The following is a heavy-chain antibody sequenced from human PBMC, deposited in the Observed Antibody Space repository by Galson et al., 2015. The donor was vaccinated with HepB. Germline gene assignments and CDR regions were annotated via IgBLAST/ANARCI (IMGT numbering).Heavy chain of an antibody. CDR3: VRDFGAWSDY. D-gene: IGHD6-19*01. CDR1: GFTFSDYW. Sequence: SLRLSCAASGFTFSDYWMSWVRQAPGKGLEWVSRINKDGTITSYSDSVRGRFTISRDNAKDTLYLQMNSLTVGDTATYYCVRDFGAWSDYWGQGALLTVST. J-gene: IGHJ4*02. CDR2: INKDGTIT. V-gene: IGHV3-74*01.